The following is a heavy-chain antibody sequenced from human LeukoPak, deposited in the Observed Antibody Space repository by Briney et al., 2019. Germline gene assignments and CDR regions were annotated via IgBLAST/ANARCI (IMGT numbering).Heavy chain of an antibody. V-gene: IGHV1-24*01. D-gene: IGHD3-3*01. Sequence: ASVKVSCEVSGHSLTELSIHWVRQAPGKGLEWMGGLDPEENEIVYAQKFLGRLTMTEDISTDTVYMELSSLRSEDTAVYYCATARTYDYWSGSAYYYMDVWGKGTTVIVSS. CDR1: GHSLTELS. J-gene: IGHJ6*03. CDR2: LDPEENEI. CDR3: ATARTYDYWSGSAYYYMDV.